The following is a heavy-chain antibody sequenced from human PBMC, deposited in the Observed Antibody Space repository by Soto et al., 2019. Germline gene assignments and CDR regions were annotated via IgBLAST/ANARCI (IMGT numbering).Heavy chain of an antibody. V-gene: IGHV3-64*01. Sequence: GGSLRLSCAASGFTFSSYAMHWVRQAPGKGLEYVSAISSNGGSTYYANSVKGRFTISRDNSKNTLYLQMGSLRAEDMAVYYCARDLTYYYDSSGFYGMDVWGQGTTGTVSS. CDR2: ISSNGGST. D-gene: IGHD3-22*01. J-gene: IGHJ6*02. CDR3: ARDLTYYYDSSGFYGMDV. CDR1: GFTFSSYA.